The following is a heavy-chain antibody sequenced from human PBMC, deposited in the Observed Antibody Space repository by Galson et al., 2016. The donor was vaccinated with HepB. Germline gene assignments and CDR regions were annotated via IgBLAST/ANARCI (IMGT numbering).Heavy chain of an antibody. CDR3: VRRNDFDYWSGFRDAYGMDV. CDR2: IDYRGTT. CDR1: SGSTSNRNW. J-gene: IGHJ6*02. D-gene: IGHD3-3*01. V-gene: IGHV4-4*02. Sequence: SETLSLTCAVSSGSTSNRNWWSWVRQPPGKGLEWIGNIDYRGTTSYNPSLESRVTISLDTSKRQFSLKVASVTAADTAVYYCVRRNDFDYWSGFRDAYGMDVWGLGTTVIVSS.